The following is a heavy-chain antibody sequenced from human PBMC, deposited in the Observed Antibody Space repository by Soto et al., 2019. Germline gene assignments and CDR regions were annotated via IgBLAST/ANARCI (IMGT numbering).Heavy chain of an antibody. D-gene: IGHD2-15*01. V-gene: IGHV1-18*01. J-gene: IGHJ6*02. CDR3: ARVGGQSYYAMDV. CDR1: GYTFTSYC. CDR2: ISTYNGNT. Sequence: ASVKVSCKTSGYTFTSYCITWVRQAPGQGLEWMGWISTYNGNTNYAQKLQDRVTMTTDTSTSTAYMELWSLRSDDTAVYYCARVGGQSYYAMDVWGQGTTVTVSS.